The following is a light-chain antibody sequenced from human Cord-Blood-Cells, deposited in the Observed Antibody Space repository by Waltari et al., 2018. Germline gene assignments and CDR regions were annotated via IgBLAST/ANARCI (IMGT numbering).Light chain of an antibody. CDR2: GAS. Sequence: EIVLTQSPGTLSSSPGERATLSCRASQSVSSSYLARYQQKPGQAPRLLIYGASSRATGIPDRFSGSGSETDFTLTISRLEPEDFAVYYCQQYGSSPFTFGPGTKVDIK. J-gene: IGKJ3*01. CDR1: QSVSSSY. V-gene: IGKV3-20*01. CDR3: QQYGSSPFT.